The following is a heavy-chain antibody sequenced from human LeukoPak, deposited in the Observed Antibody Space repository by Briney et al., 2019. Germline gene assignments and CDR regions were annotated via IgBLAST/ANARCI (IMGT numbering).Heavy chain of an antibody. J-gene: IGHJ4*02. CDR1: GFTFSSYW. V-gene: IGHV3-30*18. CDR3: AKDQDGYNIWEYYFDY. D-gene: IGHD5-24*01. Sequence: GGSLRLSCAASGFTFSSYWMTWVRQAPGKGLEWVAVISYDGSNKYYADSVKGRFTISRDNSKNTLYLQMNSLRAEDTAVYYCAKDQDGYNIWEYYFDYWGQGTLVTVSS. CDR2: ISYDGSNK.